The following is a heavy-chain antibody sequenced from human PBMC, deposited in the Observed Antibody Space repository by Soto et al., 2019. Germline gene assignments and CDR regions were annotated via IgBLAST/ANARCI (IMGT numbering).Heavy chain of an antibody. CDR1: GGSISSRSHY. CDR2: SFYRGST. CDR3: ATADGFGVVTPFFEY. J-gene: IGHJ4*02. Sequence: QLQLQESGPGLVKPSETLSLTCTVSGGSISSRSHYWGWIRQSPGKHLEWIGSSFYRGSTHYNPSLKNRGTISVDTSKNQVSLKLYSVTAADTAVYYCATADGFGVVTPFFEYWGQGILVTVSS. V-gene: IGHV4-39*01. D-gene: IGHD3-3*01.